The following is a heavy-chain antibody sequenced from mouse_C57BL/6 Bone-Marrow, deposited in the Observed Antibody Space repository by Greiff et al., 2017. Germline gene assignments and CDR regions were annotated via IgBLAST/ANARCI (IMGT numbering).Heavy chain of an antibody. D-gene: IGHD2-10*01. J-gene: IGHJ2*01. Sequence: QVHVKQSGAELARPGASVKLSCKASGYTFTSYGISWVKQRTGQGLEWIGEIYPRSGNTYYNEKFKGKATLTADKSSSTAYMELRSLTSEDSAVYFCASPSYPFFDYWGQGTTLTVSS. CDR2: IYPRSGNT. CDR1: GYTFTSYG. CDR3: ASPSYPFFDY. V-gene: IGHV1-81*01.